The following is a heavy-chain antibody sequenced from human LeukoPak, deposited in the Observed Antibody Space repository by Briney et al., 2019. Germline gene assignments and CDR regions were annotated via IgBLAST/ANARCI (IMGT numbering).Heavy chain of an antibody. J-gene: IGHJ4*02. CDR3: ARTRSSGHLTFDY. CDR2: ITNSGNSK. CDR1: GFTFSSYS. V-gene: IGHV3-48*01. Sequence: PGGSLRLSCAASGFTFSSYSMSWVRQAPGKGLEWVSYITNSGNSKSYADSVKGRFTISRDNTKNSLYLQMNGLRAEDTAVYYCARTRSSGHLTFDYWGQGILVTVSS. D-gene: IGHD3-22*01.